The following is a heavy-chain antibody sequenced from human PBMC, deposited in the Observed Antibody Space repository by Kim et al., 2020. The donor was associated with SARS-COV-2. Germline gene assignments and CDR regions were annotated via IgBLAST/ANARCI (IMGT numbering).Heavy chain of an antibody. V-gene: IGHV4-39*07. CDR3: ARRDEEYGDYYYYGMDV. D-gene: IGHD4-17*01. Sequence: KSRVTISVDTSKNQFSRKLSSVTAADTAVYYCARRDEEYGDYYYYGMDVWGQGTTVTVSS. J-gene: IGHJ6*02.